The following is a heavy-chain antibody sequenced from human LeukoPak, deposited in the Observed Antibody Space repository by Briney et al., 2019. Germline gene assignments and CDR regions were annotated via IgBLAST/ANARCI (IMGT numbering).Heavy chain of an antibody. CDR1: GFHFSSYG. D-gene: IGHD3-22*01. J-gene: IGHJ4*02. CDR3: AKDGYYDSSGYPFDY. V-gene: IGHV3-30*02. CDR2: IWVDGWNK. Sequence: GGSLSLSCAASGFHFSSYGMHWVRQAPAKGLAGVAWIWVDGWNKFYADSAQGRFTITRDNSKNTLYLQVNSLRADDTAVYYCAKDGYYDSSGYPFDYWGQGTLVSVSS.